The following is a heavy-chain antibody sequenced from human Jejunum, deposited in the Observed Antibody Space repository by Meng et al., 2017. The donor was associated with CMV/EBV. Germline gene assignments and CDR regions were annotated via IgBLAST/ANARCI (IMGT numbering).Heavy chain of an antibody. J-gene: IGHJ3*02. Sequence: IHWVRQMPGTGLEWMGIIFPGDSDTRYSPSFQGQVTISADKSISTAYLQWSGLKASDTAMYYCARHVGTNFFDVLSGHYEDAFDIWGQGTRVTVSS. CDR3: ARHVGTNFFDVLSGHYEDAFDI. CDR2: IFPGDSDT. D-gene: IGHD3-3*01. V-gene: IGHV5-51*01.